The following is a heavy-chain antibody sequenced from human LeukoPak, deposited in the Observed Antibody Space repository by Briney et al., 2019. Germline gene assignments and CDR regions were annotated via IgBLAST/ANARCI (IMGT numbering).Heavy chain of an antibody. D-gene: IGHD6-19*01. CDR2: ISGSGGST. CDR1: GFTFSSYA. CDR3: AKANSSGWWEGYYFDY. Sequence: QTGGSLRLSCAASGFTFSSYAMSWVRQAPGKGLEWVSAISGSGGSTYYADSVKGRFTISRDNSKNTLYLQMNSLRAEDTAVYYCAKANSSGWWEGYYFDYWGQETLVTVSS. J-gene: IGHJ4*02. V-gene: IGHV3-23*01.